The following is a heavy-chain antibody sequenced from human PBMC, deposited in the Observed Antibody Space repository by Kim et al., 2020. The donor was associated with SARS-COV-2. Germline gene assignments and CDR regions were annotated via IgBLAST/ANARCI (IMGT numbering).Heavy chain of an antibody. J-gene: IGHJ6*02. CDR1: GGSISSYY. CDR2: MYYSGST. D-gene: IGHD2-2*01. V-gene: IGHV4-59*01. Sequence: SETLSLTCTVSGGSISSYYWNWIRQPPGKGLEWIGYMYYSGSTNYNPSLKSRVTISVDTSKNQFFLKVSSVTAADTAVYYCSTSLSSTTLYGMDVWGQGTTVTVSS. CDR3: STSLSSTTLYGMDV.